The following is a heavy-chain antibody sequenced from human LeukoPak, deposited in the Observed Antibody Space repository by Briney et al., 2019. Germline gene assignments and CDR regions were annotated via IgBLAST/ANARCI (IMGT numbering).Heavy chain of an antibody. V-gene: IGHV3-23*01. Sequence: GGSLRLSCAASGFTFSSYAVSWVRQAPGKGLEWVSAISGSGGSTYYADSVKGRFTISRDNSKNTLYLQMNSLRAEDTAVYYCAKDYYSNYQFDYWGQGTLVTVSS. D-gene: IGHD4-11*01. CDR3: AKDYYSNYQFDY. CDR1: GFTFSSYA. J-gene: IGHJ4*02. CDR2: ISGSGGST.